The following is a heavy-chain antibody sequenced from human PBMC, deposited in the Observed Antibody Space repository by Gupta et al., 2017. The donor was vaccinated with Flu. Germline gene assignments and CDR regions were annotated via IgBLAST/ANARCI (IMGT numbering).Heavy chain of an antibody. D-gene: IGHD3-16*01. CDR2: IIDGDK. V-gene: IGHV3-23*04. CDR1: GFTFNIHV. Sequence: EVQLVESGGGLVQPGGSLRLSCPASGFTFNIHVMNWVRQPPGKGLEWVSNIIDGDKLTADAVMDRFTISTDNSKTKAFFQMINIRRADTAVYYCWKRGVGILGSYFDSWGPGTLVTVSS. J-gene: IGHJ4*02. CDR3: WKRGVGILGSYFDS.